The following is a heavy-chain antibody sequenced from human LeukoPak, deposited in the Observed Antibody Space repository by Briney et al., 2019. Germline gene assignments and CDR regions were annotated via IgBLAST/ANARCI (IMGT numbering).Heavy chain of an antibody. D-gene: IGHD4-17*01. CDR1: GFTFSSYA. CDR2: ISGSGGST. J-gene: IGHJ4*02. Sequence: GGSLRLSCAASGFTFSSYAMSWVRQAPGKGLEWVSAISGSGGSTYYADSVKGRFTISRDNSKNTLYLQMNSLRAEDTAVYYCARPPMTTVTTANLIFDYWGQGTLVTVSS. V-gene: IGHV3-23*01. CDR3: ARPPMTTVTTANLIFDY.